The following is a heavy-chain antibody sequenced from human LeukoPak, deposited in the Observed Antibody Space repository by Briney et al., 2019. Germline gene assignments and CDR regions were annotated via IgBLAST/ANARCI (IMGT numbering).Heavy chain of an antibody. CDR2: IYYSGST. J-gene: IGHJ5*02. CDR1: GGSISSSSYY. Sequence: SETLSLTCTVSGGSISSSSYYWGWIRQPPGKGLEWIGSIYYSGSTYYNPSLKSRVTISVDTSKNQFSLKLSSVTAADTAVYYCARGLDDYGDYVQNNWFDPWGQGTLVTVSS. CDR3: ARGLDDYGDYVQNNWFDP. V-gene: IGHV4-39*07. D-gene: IGHD4-17*01.